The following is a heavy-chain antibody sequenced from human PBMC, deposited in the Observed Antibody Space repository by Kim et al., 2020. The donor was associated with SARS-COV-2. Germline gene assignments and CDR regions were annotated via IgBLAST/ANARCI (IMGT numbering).Heavy chain of an antibody. CDR1: GFTFSNYA. D-gene: IGHD3-10*01. Sequence: GGSLRLSCAASGFTFSNYAMSWVRQAPGKGLEWVSAISGSGDDTYYADSVKVRFTISRDNSKDRLYLQMNSLRAEDTAVYYCVKDDYGSADPWGQGTLVTVSS. CDR3: VKDDYGSADP. J-gene: IGHJ5*02. V-gene: IGHV3-23*01. CDR2: ISGSGDDT.